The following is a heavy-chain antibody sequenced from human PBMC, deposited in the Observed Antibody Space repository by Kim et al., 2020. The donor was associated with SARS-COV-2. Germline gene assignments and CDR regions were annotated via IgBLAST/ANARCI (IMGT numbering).Heavy chain of an antibody. D-gene: IGHD3-3*01. V-gene: IGHV4-31*03. CDR2: IYYSGST. Sequence: SETLFLTCTVSGGSISSGGYYWSWIRQHPGKGLEWIGYIYYSGSTYYNPSLKSRVTISVDTSKNQFSLKLSSVTAADTAVYYCARATRGIFGVVTQFDYWGQGTLVTVSS. J-gene: IGHJ4*02. CDR3: ARATRGIFGVVTQFDY. CDR1: GGSISSGGYY.